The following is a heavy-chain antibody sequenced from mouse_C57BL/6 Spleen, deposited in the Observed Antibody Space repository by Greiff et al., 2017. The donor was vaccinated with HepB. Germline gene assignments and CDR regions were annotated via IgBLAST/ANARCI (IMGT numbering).Heavy chain of an antibody. CDR3: AREGDWDDAMDY. D-gene: IGHD4-1*01. J-gene: IGHJ4*01. CDR2: IDPNSGGT. Sequence: QVHVKQPGAELVKPGASVKLSCKASGYTFTSYWMHWVKQRPGRGLEWIGRIDPNSGGTKYNEKFKSKATLTVDKPSSTAYMQLSSLTSEGSAVYHCAREGDWDDAMDYWGQGTSVTVSS. V-gene: IGHV1-72*01. CDR1: GYTFTSYW.